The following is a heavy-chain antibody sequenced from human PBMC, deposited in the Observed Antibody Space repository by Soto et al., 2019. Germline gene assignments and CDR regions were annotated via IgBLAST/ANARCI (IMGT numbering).Heavy chain of an antibody. Sequence: GGSLRLSCAVSGFNVMSYWMSWVRQAPGKGLEWVASVKEDGSELYYLHSVRGRFSISRDSAGNALHLTMNYLSAEDTGVYFCARDIGFDYVNWGQGSPVTVSS. D-gene: IGHD3-16*01. V-gene: IGHV3-7*01. J-gene: IGHJ4*02. CDR2: VKEDGSEL. CDR1: GFNVMSYW. CDR3: ARDIGFDYVN.